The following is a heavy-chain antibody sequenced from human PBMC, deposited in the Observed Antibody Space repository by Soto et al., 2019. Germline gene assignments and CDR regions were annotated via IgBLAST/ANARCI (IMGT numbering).Heavy chain of an antibody. J-gene: IGHJ6*02. V-gene: IGHV1-3*01. CDR1: GYTFTSYA. CDR3: AREGFSSSWYETYFYYYGMDV. Sequence: ASVKVSCKASGYTFTSYAMHWVRQAPGQRLEWMGWINAGNGNTKYSQKFQGRVTITRDTSASTAYMELSSLRSEDTAVYYCAREGFSSSWYETYFYYYGMDVWGQGTXVTVSS. D-gene: IGHD6-13*01. CDR2: INAGNGNT.